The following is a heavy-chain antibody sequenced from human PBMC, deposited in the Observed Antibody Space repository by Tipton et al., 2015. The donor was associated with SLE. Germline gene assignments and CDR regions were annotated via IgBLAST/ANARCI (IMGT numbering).Heavy chain of an antibody. CDR3: ARRTDY. V-gene: IGHV4-4*07. J-gene: IGHJ4*02. CDR1: GVSISNFY. CDR2: IYSSGST. Sequence: TLSLTCTVSGVSISNFYWSWIRQPAGKGLEWIGRIYSSGSTNYNPSLKSRVTMSVDTSQNQFSLKLSSVTAADTAVYYCARRTDYWGQGTMVTVSS.